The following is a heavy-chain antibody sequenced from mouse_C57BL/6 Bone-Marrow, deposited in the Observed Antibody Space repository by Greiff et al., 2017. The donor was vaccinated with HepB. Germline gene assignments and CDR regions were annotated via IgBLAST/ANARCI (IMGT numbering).Heavy chain of an antibody. CDR1: GYTFTNYW. J-gene: IGHJ2*01. D-gene: IGHD4-1*01. CDR2: IYPGGGYT. Sequence: VKVVESGAELVRPGTSVKMSCKASGYTFTNYWIGWAKQRPGHGLEWIGDIYPGGGYTNYNEKFKGKATLTAYKSSSTAYMQFSSLTSEDSAIYYCARLGGVAYYFDYWGQGTTLTVSS. CDR3: ARLGGVAYYFDY. V-gene: IGHV1-63*01.